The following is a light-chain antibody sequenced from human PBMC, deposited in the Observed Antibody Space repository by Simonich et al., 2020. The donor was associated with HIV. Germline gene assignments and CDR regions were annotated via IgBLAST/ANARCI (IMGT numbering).Light chain of an antibody. Sequence: QSALTQPASVSGSPGQSITISCTGTSRDVGGYNYVALYQQHPGKAPKLMIYDVSKRPSGVSNRFSGSKYGNTASLTISGLQAEDEADYYCSSYTSSSTFVFGGGTKLTVL. CDR3: SSYTSSSTFV. V-gene: IGLV2-14*01. CDR1: SRDVGGYNY. CDR2: DVS. J-gene: IGLJ2*01.